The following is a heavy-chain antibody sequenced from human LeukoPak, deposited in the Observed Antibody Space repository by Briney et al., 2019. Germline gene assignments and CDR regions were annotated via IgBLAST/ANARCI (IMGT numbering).Heavy chain of an antibody. CDR3: ARDSPSRTIFGVVPFDY. D-gene: IGHD3-3*01. CDR1: GGSISSGSYY. V-gene: IGHV4-61*02. Sequence: SETLSLTCTVSGGSISSGSYYWSWIRQPAGKGLEWIGRIYTSGSTNYNPSLKSRVTISVDTSKNQFSLKLSSVTAADTAVYYCARDSPSRTIFGVVPFDYWGQGTLVTVSS. J-gene: IGHJ4*02. CDR2: IYTSGST.